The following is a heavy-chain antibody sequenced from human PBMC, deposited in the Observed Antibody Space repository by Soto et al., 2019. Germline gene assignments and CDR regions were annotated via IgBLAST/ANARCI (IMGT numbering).Heavy chain of an antibody. V-gene: IGHV1-18*01. Sequence: QVQLVQSGAEVKKPGASVKVSCKASGYTFTSYGISWVRQAPGQGLEWMGWISAYNGNTNYAQKIQGRVTMTTDTATSTAYLELRGLRSDDKAVYYCASDPLMVVTAISPCFDYWGQGTLVTVSS. CDR2: ISAYNGNT. CDR3: ASDPLMVVTAISPCFDY. CDR1: GYTFTSYG. J-gene: IGHJ4*02. D-gene: IGHD2-21*02.